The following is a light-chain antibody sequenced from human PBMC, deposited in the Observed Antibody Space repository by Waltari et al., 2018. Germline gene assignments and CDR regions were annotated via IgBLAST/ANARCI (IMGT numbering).Light chain of an antibody. CDR3: QHYVRLPVT. CDR1: QSVGRT. Sequence: IGLTQSPGTLSLSPGERATLSCRASQSVGRTLTWYQQKPGQAPRLLIYGASSRATDIPDRFSGSGSGTDFSLTISRLEPEDFAVYYCQHYVRLPVTFGQGTKVEIK. CDR2: GAS. V-gene: IGKV3-20*01. J-gene: IGKJ1*01.